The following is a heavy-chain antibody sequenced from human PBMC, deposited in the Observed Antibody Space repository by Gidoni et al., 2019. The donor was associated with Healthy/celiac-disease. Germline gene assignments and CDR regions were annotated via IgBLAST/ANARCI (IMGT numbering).Heavy chain of an antibody. Sequence: EVQLVESGGGLVKPGGSLRLSCAASGFTFSNAWMSWVRQAPGKGLEWVVRIKSKTDGGTTDYAAPVKGRFTISRDDSKNTLYLQMNSLKTEDTAVYYCTTGIWFDWLIQPVDYWGQGTLVTVSS. CDR3: TTGIWFDWLIQPVDY. J-gene: IGHJ4*02. CDR2: IKSKTDGGTT. CDR1: GFTFSNAW. V-gene: IGHV3-15*01. D-gene: IGHD3-9*01.